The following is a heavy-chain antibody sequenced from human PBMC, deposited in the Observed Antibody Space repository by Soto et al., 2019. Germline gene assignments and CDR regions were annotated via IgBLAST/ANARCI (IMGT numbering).Heavy chain of an antibody. CDR2: INWNGINI. CDR3: ARDVGTVARNLAS. J-gene: IGHJ5*02. V-gene: IGHV3-9*01. D-gene: IGHD5-12*01. CDR1: GFTFDDYA. Sequence: ELELVESGGGLVQPGRSLRLSCVTSGFTFDDYAMHWVRQAPGKGLEWVSGINWNGINIGYADSVKGRFTISRDAAKNSLFLQMNSLRPDDTALYYCARDVGTVARNLASWGQGTLVIVGS.